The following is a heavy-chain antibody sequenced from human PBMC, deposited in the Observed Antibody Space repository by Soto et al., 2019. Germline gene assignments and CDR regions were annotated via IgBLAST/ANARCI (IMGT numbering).Heavy chain of an antibody. Sequence: QVQLVESGGGVVQPGRSLRLSCAASGFTFSSYGMHWVRQAPGKGLEWVAVIWYDGSNQYYADSVKGRFTISRDNSKNKLYLQLNSLSAADTAVYYCASDLAVVTPHSAFDIWGQGTMVTVSS. J-gene: IGHJ3*02. CDR1: GFTFSSYG. CDR3: ASDLAVVTPHSAFDI. D-gene: IGHD2-21*02. CDR2: IWYDGSNQ. V-gene: IGHV3-33*01.